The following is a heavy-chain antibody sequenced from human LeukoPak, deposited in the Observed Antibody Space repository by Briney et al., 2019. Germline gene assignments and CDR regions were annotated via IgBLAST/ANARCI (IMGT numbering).Heavy chain of an antibody. V-gene: IGHV5-10-1*01. CDR2: IDPIDSYT. Sequence: NPGESLKISCKASGYRFPSYWITWVRQVPGKGLEWMGGIDPIDSYTTYSPSFQGHVTISADKSIATVYLQWSSLKASDTAMYYCARRADYGVNDAFDIWDQGTMVTVSP. D-gene: IGHD4-17*01. J-gene: IGHJ3*02. CDR1: GYRFPSYW. CDR3: ARRADYGVNDAFDI.